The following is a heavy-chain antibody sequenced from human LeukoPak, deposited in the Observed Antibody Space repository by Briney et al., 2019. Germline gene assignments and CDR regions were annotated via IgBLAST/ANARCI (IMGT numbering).Heavy chain of an antibody. D-gene: IGHD2-15*01. CDR3: ARDYSIDI. CDR1: GFTFSNFG. J-gene: IGHJ3*02. CDR2: IKQDGSDK. Sequence: PGGSLRLSCAASGFTFSNFGMHWVRQAPGRGLEWVANIKQDGSDKYYVDSVKGRFTISRDNAKSSLYLQMNSLRAEDTAVYYCARDYSIDIWGQGTMVTVSS. V-gene: IGHV3-7*01.